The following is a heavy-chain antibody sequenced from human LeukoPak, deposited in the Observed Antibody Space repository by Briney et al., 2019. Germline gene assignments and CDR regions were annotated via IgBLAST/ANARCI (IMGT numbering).Heavy chain of an antibody. CDR3: TRDQEPFDIVTGLLY. J-gene: IGHJ4*02. V-gene: IGHV3-30*04. CDR1: GFSFSAYA. Sequence: RGSMSLSCVASGFSFSAYASHWGRQAPGKGLEWVTFISYDGRSQYYADSVKGRFTISRDNSNNTLFLQVTLLRPEDTAIYYCTRDQEPFDIVTGLLYWGQGTLVTVSS. D-gene: IGHD3-9*01. CDR2: ISYDGRSQ.